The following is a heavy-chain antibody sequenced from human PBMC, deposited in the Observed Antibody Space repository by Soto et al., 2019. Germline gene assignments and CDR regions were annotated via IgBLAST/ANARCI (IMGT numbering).Heavy chain of an antibody. CDR2: TYYRSKWYN. CDR1: GDSVSSNSAA. D-gene: IGHD2-15*01. J-gene: IGHJ4*02. CDR3: ARVRYCSGGTCYIPFDY. V-gene: IGHV6-1*01. Sequence: PSQTLSLTCAISGDSVSSNSAAWNWIRQSPSRGLEWLGRTYYRSKWYNDYAVSVKSRITINPDTSKNHFSLQLNSVTPEDTAVYYCARVRYCSGGTCYIPFDYWGQGTLVTV.